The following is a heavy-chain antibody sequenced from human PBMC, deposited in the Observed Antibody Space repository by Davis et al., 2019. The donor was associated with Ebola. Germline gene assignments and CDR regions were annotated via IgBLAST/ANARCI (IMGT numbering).Heavy chain of an antibody. V-gene: IGHV3-30*03. Sequence: GESLKISCAASGFTFSNYAMHWVRQAPGKGLEWVAVMSYEGTNKYYADSVKGRFTISRDNSKNTLYLQMNSLRAEDTAVYYCARHSGAGAKWFDPWGQGTLVTVSS. D-gene: IGHD4/OR15-4a*01. CDR2: MSYEGTNK. CDR1: GFTFSNYA. J-gene: IGHJ5*02. CDR3: ARHSGAGAKWFDP.